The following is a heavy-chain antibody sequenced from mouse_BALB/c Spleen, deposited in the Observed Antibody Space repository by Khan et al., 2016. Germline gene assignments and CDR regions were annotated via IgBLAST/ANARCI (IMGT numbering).Heavy chain of an antibody. V-gene: IGHV1-12*01. CDR3: VRWKPDGGFAY. CDR1: GYTFTNYN. J-gene: IGHJ3*01. CDR2: IYPRNGDL. Sequence: QVQLQQPGAELVKPGASVMLSCKASGYTFTNYNMHWVKQTPGQGLQWIGAIYPRNGDLFYNQKFKDKAKLTADKSSNTAYMQLSSLTSEDSAVYDCVRWKPDGGFAYWGHGTLVAVSA.